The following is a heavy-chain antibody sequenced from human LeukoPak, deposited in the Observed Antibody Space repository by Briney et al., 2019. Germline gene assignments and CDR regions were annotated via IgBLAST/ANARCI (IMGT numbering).Heavy chain of an antibody. CDR1: GGTFNSYA. D-gene: IGHD3-10*01. CDR2: IIPMSDTA. J-gene: IGHJ4*02. CDR3: ARGAKRRITTSYY. Sequence: SVKVSCKASGGTFNSYAISWVRQAPGQGLEWMGGIIPMSDTANYPQKFRGRLTITADIPTSTVYMELSSLRSEDTAVYYCARGAKRRITTSYYWGQGTLVTVSS. V-gene: IGHV1-69*06.